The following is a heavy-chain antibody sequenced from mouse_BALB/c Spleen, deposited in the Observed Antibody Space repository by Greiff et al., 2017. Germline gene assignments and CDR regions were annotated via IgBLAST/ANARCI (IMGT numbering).Heavy chain of an antibody. Sequence: QVQLQQSGAELVRPGTSVKMSCKAAGYTFTNYWIGWVKQRPGHGLEWIGDIYPGGGYTNYNEKFKGKATLTSDKSSSTAYMELSSLTSEDSAVYYCARLGGNYGMDYWGQGTSVTVSS. CDR2: IYPGGGYT. V-gene: IGHV1-63*02. CDR1: GYTFTNYW. J-gene: IGHJ4*01. CDR3: ARLGGNYGMDY. D-gene: IGHD2-1*01.